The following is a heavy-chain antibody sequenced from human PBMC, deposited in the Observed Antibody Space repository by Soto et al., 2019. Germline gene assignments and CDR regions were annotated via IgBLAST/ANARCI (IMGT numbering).Heavy chain of an antibody. CDR2: INANSGYT. Sequence: ASVKVSCKASGYTFTGYYIHWVRQAPGQGLEWMGWINANSGYTNCAQKFQDRVTMTRDTSASTAYMELSSLRSEDTAVYYCASGYSNYFDYWGQGTLVTVSS. D-gene: IGHD4-4*01. CDR1: GYTFTGYY. J-gene: IGHJ4*02. V-gene: IGHV1-2*02. CDR3: ASGYSNYFDY.